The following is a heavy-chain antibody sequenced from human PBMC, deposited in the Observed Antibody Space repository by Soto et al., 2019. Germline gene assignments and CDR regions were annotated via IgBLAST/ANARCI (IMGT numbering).Heavy chain of an antibody. J-gene: IGHJ4*02. Sequence: QVQLVQSGAEVKKPGASVKVSCKASGYTFTGYYMHWVRQAPGQGLEWMGWINPNSGGTNYAQKLQGWVTMTRDTSISTAYMELRRLRSDDTAVYYCARATYYYDSSGEIAYWGQGTLVTVSS. D-gene: IGHD3-22*01. V-gene: IGHV1-2*04. CDR3: ARATYYYDSSGEIAY. CDR2: INPNSGGT. CDR1: GYTFTGYY.